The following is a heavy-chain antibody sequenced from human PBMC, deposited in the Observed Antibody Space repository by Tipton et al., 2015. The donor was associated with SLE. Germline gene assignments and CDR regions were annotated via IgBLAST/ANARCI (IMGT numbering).Heavy chain of an antibody. CDR3: ARDPLWVMVYTAAFDI. CDR2: IWYDGTNE. J-gene: IGHJ3*02. D-gene: IGHD2-8*01. Sequence: SLRLSCAASGFTFSSYGMHWVRQAPGKGLEWMAAIWYDGTNEYYADSVKGRFTISRDNSKNTLYLQMNSLRAEDTAVYYCARDPLWVMVYTAAFDIWGQGTRVTVSS. V-gene: IGHV3-33*01. CDR1: GFTFSSYG.